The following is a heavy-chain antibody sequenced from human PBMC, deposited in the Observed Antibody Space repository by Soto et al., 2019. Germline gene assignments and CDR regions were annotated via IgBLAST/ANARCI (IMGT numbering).Heavy chain of an antibody. CDR3: ARAPGNVLLWFGVDAFDI. Sequence: GXSVKVSYNASGYTFTGYYIHLVRQAPGQGLEWMGIINPSGGSTSYAQKFQGRVTMTRDTSTSTVYMELSSLRSEDTAVYYCARAPGNVLLWFGVDAFDIWGQGTMVTFSS. CDR2: INPSGGST. CDR1: GYTFTGYY. J-gene: IGHJ3*02. D-gene: IGHD3-10*01. V-gene: IGHV1-46*01.